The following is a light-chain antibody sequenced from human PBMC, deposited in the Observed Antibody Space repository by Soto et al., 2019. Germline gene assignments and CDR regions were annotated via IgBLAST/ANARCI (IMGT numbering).Light chain of an antibody. V-gene: IGKV3D-15*01. Sequence: KNSAAAVSFSKRERATLSCRASQSVSINLAWYQQKPGQAPRLLIYGASKRATGIPDRFSGSGSGTDFTLTICCLQPDDFGTYYSVQYFIYWRFGHGAKV. J-gene: IGKJ1*01. CDR2: GAS. CDR1: QSVSIN. CDR3: VQYFIYWR.